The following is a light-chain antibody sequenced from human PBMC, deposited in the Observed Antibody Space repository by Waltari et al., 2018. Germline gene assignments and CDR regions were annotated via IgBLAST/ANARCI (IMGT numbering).Light chain of an antibody. CDR2: DVN. CDR3: SSYTTTSTLLVV. CDR1: SSDIGSFNY. J-gene: IGLJ2*01. V-gene: IGLV2-14*03. Sequence: QSALTQPASGSGSPGPSITIPCPGTSSDIGSFNYDSWYTHPPGQAPKPLIFDVNNRPSGVSDRFSGSKSGNTASLPISGLQAEDEADYYCSSYTTTSTLLVVFGGGTKLTVL.